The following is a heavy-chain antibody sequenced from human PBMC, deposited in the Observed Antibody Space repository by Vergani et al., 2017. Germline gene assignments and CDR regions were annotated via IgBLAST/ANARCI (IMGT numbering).Heavy chain of an antibody. D-gene: IGHD3-3*01. V-gene: IGHV3-48*04. CDR2: ISSSGSTI. CDR3: ARNNYDFWSSPGWFDP. J-gene: IGHJ5*02. Sequence: EVQLVESGGGLVQPGGSLRLSCAASGFTFSSYSMNWVRQAPGKGLEWVSYISSSGSTIYYADSVKGRFTISRDNAKNSLYLQMNSLRAEDTAVYYCARNNYDFWSSPGWFDPWGQGTLVTVSS. CDR1: GFTFSSYS.